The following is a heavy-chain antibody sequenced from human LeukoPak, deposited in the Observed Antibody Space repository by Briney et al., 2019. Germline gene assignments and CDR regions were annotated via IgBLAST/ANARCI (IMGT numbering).Heavy chain of an antibody. V-gene: IGHV3-66*01. CDR3: ARGSVYSSGFDDY. CDR2: IYSGGST. Sequence: PGGSLRLSCAASGFTVSSNYMSWVRQAPGKGLEWVSVIYSGGSTYYADSVKGRFTISRDNSKNTLYLQMNSLRAEDTAVYYCARGSVYSSGFDDYWGQGTLVTVSS. D-gene: IGHD6-19*01. CDR1: GFTVSSNY. J-gene: IGHJ4*02.